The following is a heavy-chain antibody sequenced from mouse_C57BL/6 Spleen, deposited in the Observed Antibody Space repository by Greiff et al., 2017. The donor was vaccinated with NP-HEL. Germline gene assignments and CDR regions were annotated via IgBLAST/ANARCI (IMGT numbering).Heavy chain of an antibody. Sequence: EVQLVESGGDLVKPGGSLKLSCAASGFTFSSYGMSWVRQTPDKRLEWVATISSGGSYTYYPDSVKGRFTISRDNTKNTLYLQMSSLKSEDTAMYYCARYGNSYYFDYWGQGTTLTVSS. V-gene: IGHV5-6*01. CDR2: ISSGGSYT. CDR3: ARYGNSYYFDY. J-gene: IGHJ2*01. D-gene: IGHD2-10*02. CDR1: GFTFSSYG.